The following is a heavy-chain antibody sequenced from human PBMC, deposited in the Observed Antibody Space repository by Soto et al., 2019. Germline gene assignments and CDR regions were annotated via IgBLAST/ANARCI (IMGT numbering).Heavy chain of an antibody. D-gene: IGHD4-17*01. Sequence: PGGSLRLSCAASGFTSSSYAMSWVRQAPGKGLEWVSAISGSGGSTYYADSVKGRFTISRDNSKNTLYLQMNSLRAEDTAVYYCAKPIMTTVVTPPNDWGQGTLVTVSS. CDR3: AKPIMTTVVTPPND. J-gene: IGHJ4*02. CDR2: ISGSGGST. CDR1: GFTSSSYA. V-gene: IGHV3-23*01.